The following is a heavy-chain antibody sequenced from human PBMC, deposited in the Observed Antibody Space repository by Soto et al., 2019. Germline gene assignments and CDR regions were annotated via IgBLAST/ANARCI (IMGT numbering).Heavy chain of an antibody. V-gene: IGHV5-51*01. Sequence: GESLKISCKGSGYSFTSYWIGWVRQMPGKGLEWMGIIYPGDSDTRYSPSFQGQVTISADKSISTAYLQWSSLKASDTAMYYCARGLGGAYCGGDCYLYFDYWGQGTLVTVSS. D-gene: IGHD2-21*02. J-gene: IGHJ4*02. CDR2: IYPGDSDT. CDR1: GYSFTSYW. CDR3: ARGLGGAYCGGDCYLYFDY.